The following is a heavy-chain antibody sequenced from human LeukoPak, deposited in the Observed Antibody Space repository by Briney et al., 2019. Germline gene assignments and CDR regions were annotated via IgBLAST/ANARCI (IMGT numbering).Heavy chain of an antibody. Sequence: SQTLSLTCAISGDIVSSNSAAWNWIRQSPSRGLEWLGRTYHRSKWHTYYAASVKSRIAINRDTSKNQFSLQLNSVTPEDTAVYYCARSTGPIDYWGQGTLVTVSS. V-gene: IGHV6-1*01. CDR2: TYHRSKWHT. CDR1: GDIVSSNSAA. D-gene: IGHD1-1*01. CDR3: ARSTGPIDY. J-gene: IGHJ4*02.